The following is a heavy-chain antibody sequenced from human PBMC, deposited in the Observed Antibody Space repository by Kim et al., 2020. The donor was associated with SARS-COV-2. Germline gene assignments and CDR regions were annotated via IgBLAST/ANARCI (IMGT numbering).Heavy chain of an antibody. Sequence: GGSLRLSCAASGFTFDDYAMHWVRQAPGKGLEWVSGISWNSGSIGYADSVKGRFTISRDNAKNSLYLQMNSLRAEDTALYYCAKLGAYGDLHGLYWYFDLWGRGTLVTVSS. CDR1: GFTFDDYA. V-gene: IGHV3-9*01. D-gene: IGHD4-17*01. CDR2: ISWNSGSI. CDR3: AKLGAYGDLHGLYWYFDL. J-gene: IGHJ2*01.